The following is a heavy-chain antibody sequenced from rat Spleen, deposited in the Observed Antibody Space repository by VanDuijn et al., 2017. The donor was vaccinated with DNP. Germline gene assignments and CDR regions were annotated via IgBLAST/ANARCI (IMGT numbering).Heavy chain of an antibody. V-gene: IGHV5-7*01. J-gene: IGHJ2*01. CDR2: ISYDGSST. CDR3: ARPDH. CDR1: GFTFSDYN. Sequence: EVQLVESGGDLVQPGRSLKLFCADSGFTFSDYNMAWVRQAPKKGLEWVATISYDGSSTNYRDSVKGRFTISRDNAKSTLYLQMDSLRSEDTATYYCARPDHWGQGVMVTVSS.